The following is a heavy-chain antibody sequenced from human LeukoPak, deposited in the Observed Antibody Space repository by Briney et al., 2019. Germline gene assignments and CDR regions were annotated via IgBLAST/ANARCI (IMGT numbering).Heavy chain of an antibody. CDR1: GYTFTGYY. D-gene: IGHD4-17*01. CDR2: INPNSGGT. V-gene: IGHV1-2*02. Sequence: GASVKVSCKASGYTFTGYYMHWVRQAPGQGLEWMGWINPNSGGTNYAQKFQDRVTMTRDTSISTAYMELSRLRSDDTAVYYCARRATVTTRGVLDYWGQGTLVTVSS. J-gene: IGHJ4*02. CDR3: ARRATVTTRGVLDY.